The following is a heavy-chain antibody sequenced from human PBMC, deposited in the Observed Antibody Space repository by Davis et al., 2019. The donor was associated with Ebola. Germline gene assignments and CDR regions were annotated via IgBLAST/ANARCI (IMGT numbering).Heavy chain of an antibody. CDR3: ARNRIAGSSSFYYYYGMDV. D-gene: IGHD6-6*01. V-gene: IGHV4-39*01. Sequence: MPSETLSLTCTVSGGSISSSSYYWGWIRQPPGKGLEWIGSIYYSGGTYYNPSLKSRVTISVDTSKNQFSLKLSSVTAADTAVYYCARNRIAGSSSFYYYYGMDVWGQGTTVTVSS. CDR1: GGSISSSSYY. J-gene: IGHJ6*02. CDR2: IYYSGGT.